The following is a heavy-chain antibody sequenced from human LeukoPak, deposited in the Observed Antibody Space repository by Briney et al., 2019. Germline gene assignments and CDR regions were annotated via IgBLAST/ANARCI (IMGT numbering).Heavy chain of an antibody. CDR3: ARGTDTRGYL. CDR1: GDSVSSGSYY. Sequence: PSETLSLTCTVSGDSVSSGSYYWRWIRQPPGKGLEWIGYIYYSGSTNYNPSLKSRVTISVDTSKNQFSLKLSSVTAADTAVYYCARGTDTRGYLWGQGTLVTVSS. CDR2: IYYSGST. D-gene: IGHD3-22*01. V-gene: IGHV4-61*01. J-gene: IGHJ4*02.